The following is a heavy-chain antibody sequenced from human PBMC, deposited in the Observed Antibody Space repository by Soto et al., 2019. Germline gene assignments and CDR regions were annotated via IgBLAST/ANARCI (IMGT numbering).Heavy chain of an antibody. CDR3: ARDRRYSSSWYIWFDP. Sequence: ASVKVSCKASGYTFTSYGISWVRQAPGQGLERMGWISAYNGNTNYAQKLQGRVTMTTDTSTSTAYMELRSLRSDDTAVYYCARDRRYSSSWYIWFDPWGQGTLVTVSS. D-gene: IGHD6-13*01. V-gene: IGHV1-18*01. CDR2: ISAYNGNT. J-gene: IGHJ5*02. CDR1: GYTFTSYG.